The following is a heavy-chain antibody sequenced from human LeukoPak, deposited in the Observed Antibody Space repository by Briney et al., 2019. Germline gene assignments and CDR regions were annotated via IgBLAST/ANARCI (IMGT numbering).Heavy chain of an antibody. CDR3: ARAPLVYCSSTSCYKYYMDV. J-gene: IGHJ6*03. V-gene: IGHV4-30-4*08. CDR2: IYYSGST. CDR1: GGSISSGDYY. Sequence: TSETLSLTCTVSGGSISSGDYYWSWIRQPPGKGLEWIGYIYYSGSTYYNPSLKSRVTISVDTSKNQFSLKLSSVTAADTAVYYCARAPLVYCSSTSCYKYYMDVWGKGTTVTVSS. D-gene: IGHD2-2*02.